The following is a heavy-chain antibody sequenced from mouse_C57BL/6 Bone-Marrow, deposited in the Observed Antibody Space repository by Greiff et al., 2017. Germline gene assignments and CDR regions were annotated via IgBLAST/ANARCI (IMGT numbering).Heavy chain of an antibody. Sequence: EVNLVESGGGLVKPGGSLKLSCAASGFTFSSYTMSWVRQTPEQRLEWVATISGGGGNTYYPASVKGRFTISRDNAKNTLYLQLSSLRSEDTALFYCSIYDYGDGDVWGTGTTVTVAS. J-gene: IGHJ1*03. CDR2: ISGGGGNT. V-gene: IGHV5-9*01. CDR1: GFTFSSYT. CDR3: SIYDYGDGDV. D-gene: IGHD2-4*01.